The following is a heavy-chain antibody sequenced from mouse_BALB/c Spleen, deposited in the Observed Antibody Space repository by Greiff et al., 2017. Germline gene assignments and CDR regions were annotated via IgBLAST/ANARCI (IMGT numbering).Heavy chain of an antibody. CDR1: GFAFSSYD. CDR3: ASLTTAYWYFDV. J-gene: IGHJ1*01. Sequence: DVMLVESGGGLVKPGGSLKLSCAASGFAFSSYDMSWVRQTPEKRLEWVAYISSGGGSTYYPDTVKGRFTISRDNAKNTLYLQMSSLKSEDTAMYYCASLTTAYWYFDVWGAGTTVTVSS. V-gene: IGHV5-12-1*01. CDR2: ISSGGGST. D-gene: IGHD1-2*01.